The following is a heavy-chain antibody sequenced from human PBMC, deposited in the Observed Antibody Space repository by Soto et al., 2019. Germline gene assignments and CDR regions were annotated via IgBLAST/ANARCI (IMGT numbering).Heavy chain of an antibody. CDR2: INPNSGGT. Sequence: ASVKVSCKASGYTFTGYYMHWVRQAPGQGLEWMGWINPNSGGTNYAQKFQGWVTMTRDTSISTAYMELSRLRSDDTAVYYCAREVCSGGSCYHDYWGQGTLVTVSS. CDR1: GYTFTGYY. J-gene: IGHJ4*02. D-gene: IGHD2-15*01. V-gene: IGHV1-2*04. CDR3: AREVCSGGSCYHDY.